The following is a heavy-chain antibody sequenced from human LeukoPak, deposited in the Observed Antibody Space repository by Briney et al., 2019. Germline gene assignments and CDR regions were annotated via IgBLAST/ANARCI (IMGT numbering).Heavy chain of an antibody. CDR2: ISYDGSNK. D-gene: IGHD2-2*01. Sequence: GRSLRLSCAASGFTFSSYAMHWVRQAPGKGLEWVAVISYDGSNKYYADSVKGRFTISRDNSKNTLYLQMNSLRAEDTAVYYCARGRYCSSTSCPLGYWGQGTLVTVSS. CDR3: ARGRYCSSTSCPLGY. V-gene: IGHV3-30-3*01. J-gene: IGHJ4*02. CDR1: GFTFSSYA.